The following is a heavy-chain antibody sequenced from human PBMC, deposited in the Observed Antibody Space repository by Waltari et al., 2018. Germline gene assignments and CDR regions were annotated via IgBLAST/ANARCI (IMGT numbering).Heavy chain of an antibody. CDR3: ARAREMGDY. CDR1: GFTFSMHG. V-gene: IGHV3-48*02. J-gene: IGHJ4*02. Sequence: EVQLVESGGGLVHPGGSLRLSCAASGFTFSMHGMNWVRQAPGKGLEWLSYISRSSGSIYYADSVKGRFTISRDNAKNSLYLQMNSLRDEDTAVYYCARAREMGDYWGQGTLVNVSS. D-gene: IGHD1-26*01. CDR2: ISRSSGSI.